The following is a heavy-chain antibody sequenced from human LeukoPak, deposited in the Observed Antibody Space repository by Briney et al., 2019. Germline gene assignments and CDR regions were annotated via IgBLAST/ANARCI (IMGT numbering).Heavy chain of an antibody. CDR3: AREAVTTSLFDY. Sequence: PGGSLRLSCAASGFTFSSYEMNWVRQAPGKGLEWVSYISSSGSTLYYADSVKGRFTISRDNAKNSLYLQMNSLRAEDTAVYYCAREAVTTSLFDYWGQGTLVTVSS. D-gene: IGHD4-17*01. V-gene: IGHV3-48*03. J-gene: IGHJ4*02. CDR2: ISSSGSTL. CDR1: GFTFSSYE.